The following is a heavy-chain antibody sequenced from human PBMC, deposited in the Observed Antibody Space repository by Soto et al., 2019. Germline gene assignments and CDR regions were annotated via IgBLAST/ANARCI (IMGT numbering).Heavy chain of an antibody. CDR3: APSSGWSDYYYYYGMDV. J-gene: IGHJ6*02. CDR1: GFTFDDYA. Sequence: EVQLVESGGGLVQPGRSLRLSCAASGFTFDDYAMHWVRQAPGKGLEWVSGISWNSGSIGYADSVKGRFTISRDNAKNSLYLQMNSLRAEDTALYYCAPSSGWSDYYYYYGMDVWGQGTTVTVSS. CDR2: ISWNSGSI. V-gene: IGHV3-9*01. D-gene: IGHD6-19*01.